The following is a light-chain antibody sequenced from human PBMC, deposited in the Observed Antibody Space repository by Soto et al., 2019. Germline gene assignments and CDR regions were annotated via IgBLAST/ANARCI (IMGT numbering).Light chain of an antibody. CDR3: QQYNTYST. CDR1: QNIRNL. Sequence: DLQLTQSPSTLSAAVGDSVTITCRASQNIRNLLAWYQQKPGKAPKPLIYDASTLKTGVPSRFSGSGSGSEFNFTITGLQPDDFATYFCQQYNTYSTFGQGTRLDIK. V-gene: IGKV1-5*01. CDR2: DAS. J-gene: IGKJ5*01.